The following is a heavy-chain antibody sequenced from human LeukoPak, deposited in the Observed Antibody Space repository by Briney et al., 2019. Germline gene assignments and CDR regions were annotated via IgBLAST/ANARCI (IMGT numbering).Heavy chain of an antibody. CDR1: GLTFSNYF. CDR2: INSDGTST. D-gene: IGHD2-15*01. V-gene: IGHV3-74*03. CDR3: ARRVDASRWFDP. Sequence: GGSLRLSCAASGLTFSNYFMHWVRQAPGKGLVWVSRINSDGTSTMYADSVKGRFTISRDNAKNMLYMQMNSLRDEDTAVYYCARRVDASRWFDPWGQGTLVTVSS. J-gene: IGHJ5*02.